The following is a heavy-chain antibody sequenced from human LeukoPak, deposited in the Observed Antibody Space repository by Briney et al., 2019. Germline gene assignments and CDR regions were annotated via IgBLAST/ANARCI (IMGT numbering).Heavy chain of an antibody. V-gene: IGHV3-64*02. J-gene: IGHJ4*02. CDR3: ARGLGYCTSTTCLLPFDY. D-gene: IGHD2-2*01. CDR2: ISSKGGTT. CDR1: GFTFSTYS. Sequence: GGSLRLSCAASGFTFSTYSMHWVRQAPGKELEYVSAISSKGGTTFYADSVKGRFIISRDNSKNTLYLQMNSLRAEDTAMYYCARGLGYCTSTTCLLPFDYWGQGTLVTVSS.